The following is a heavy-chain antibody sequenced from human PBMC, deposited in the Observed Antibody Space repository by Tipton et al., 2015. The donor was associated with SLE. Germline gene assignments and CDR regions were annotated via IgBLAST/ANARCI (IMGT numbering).Heavy chain of an antibody. V-gene: IGHV3-48*03. CDR3: ARAGLVTAHYFDY. Sequence: SLRLSCAASGFTFSSYAMSWVRQAPGKGLEWVSYISSSGSSISYADSVKGRFTMSRDNAKNSLYLQMNSLRAEDTAIYYCARAGLVTAHYFDYWGHGALVTVSS. D-gene: IGHD4-23*01. CDR1: GFTFSSYA. J-gene: IGHJ4*01. CDR2: ISSSGSSI.